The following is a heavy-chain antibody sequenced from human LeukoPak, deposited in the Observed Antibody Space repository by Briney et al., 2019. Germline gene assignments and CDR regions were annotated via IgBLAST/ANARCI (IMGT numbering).Heavy chain of an antibody. Sequence: GGSLRLSCAASGFTFSSYDMHWVRQTTGKGLEWVSAIGTAGDTYYPGSVKGRFTISRENAKNSLYLQMNSLRAEDTAVYYCARVDRLRVFDYWGQGTLVTVSS. CDR3: ARVDRLRVFDY. CDR2: IGTAGDT. CDR1: GFTFSSYD. V-gene: IGHV3-13*01. J-gene: IGHJ4*02. D-gene: IGHD3-10*01.